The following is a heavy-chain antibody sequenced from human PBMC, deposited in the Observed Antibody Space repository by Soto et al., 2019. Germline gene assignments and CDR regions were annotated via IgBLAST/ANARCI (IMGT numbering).Heavy chain of an antibody. J-gene: IGHJ4*02. V-gene: IGHV1-18*01. CDR1: GYTLTSYG. CDR3: ARDQVGATGDY. Sequence: ASVKVSCKASGYTLTSYGISWVRQAPGQGLEWMGWISAYNGNRNYAQKVQGRVTMTTDTSTNTAYMELRSLRSDDTAVYYCARDQVGATGDYWGQGTLVTVSS. CDR2: ISAYNGNR. D-gene: IGHD1-26*01.